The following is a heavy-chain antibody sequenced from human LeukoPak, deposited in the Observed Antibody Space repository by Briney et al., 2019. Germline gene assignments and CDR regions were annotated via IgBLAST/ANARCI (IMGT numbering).Heavy chain of an antibody. CDR2: MNQDGSEK. CDR3: ARGYSLRGAFDI. CDR1: GFIFNTYW. V-gene: IGHV3-7*01. Sequence: PGGSLRLSCAASGFIFNTYWMNWVRQAPGKGLEWVAIMNQDGSEKYYVDSLKGRFTISRDNAKNSLYLQMSSLRAEDTAVYYCARGYSLRGAFDIWGHGTMVTVSS. D-gene: IGHD2-15*01. J-gene: IGHJ3*02.